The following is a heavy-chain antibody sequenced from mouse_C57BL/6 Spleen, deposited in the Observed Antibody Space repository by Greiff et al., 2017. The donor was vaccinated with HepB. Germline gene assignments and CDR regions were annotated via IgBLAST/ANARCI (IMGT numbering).Heavy chain of an antibody. CDR3: TGITTVANFDY. CDR1: GFTFSDAW. D-gene: IGHD1-1*01. J-gene: IGHJ2*01. Sequence: DVQLVESGGGLVQPGGSMKLSCAASGFTFSDAWMDWVRQSPEKGLEWVAEIRNKANNHATYYAESVKGRFTISRDDSKSSVYLQMNSLRAEDTGIYYCTGITTVANFDYWGQGTTLTVSS. V-gene: IGHV6-6*01. CDR2: IRNKANNHAT.